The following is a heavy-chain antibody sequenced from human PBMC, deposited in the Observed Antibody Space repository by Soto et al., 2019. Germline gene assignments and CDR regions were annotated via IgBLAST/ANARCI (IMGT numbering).Heavy chain of an antibody. CDR1: GDSISSSFW. D-gene: IGHD4-17*01. CDR2: IYHTEST. V-gene: IGHV4-4*02. J-gene: IGHJ4*02. CDR3: ARYDFGTFDY. Sequence: SETLSLTCAVSGDSISSSFWWSWVRQPPGKGLEWIGEIYHTESTVYNPSLKSRVTISVDKSKNQFSLNLDSVTASDTAVYYCARYDFGTFDYWGRGILVTVSS.